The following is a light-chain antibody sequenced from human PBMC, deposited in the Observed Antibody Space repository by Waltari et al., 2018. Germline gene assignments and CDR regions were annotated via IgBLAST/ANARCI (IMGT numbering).Light chain of an antibody. V-gene: IGKV1-5*03. Sequence: DIQMTQSPSTLSASVGDRVPITCRASQSISSWLAWYQQKPGKAPKLLIYKASSLESGVPSRFSGSGSGTEFTLTISSLQPDDFAIYYCQQYTSYPWTFGQGTKVEIK. J-gene: IGKJ1*01. CDR2: KAS. CDR1: QSISSW. CDR3: QQYTSYPWT.